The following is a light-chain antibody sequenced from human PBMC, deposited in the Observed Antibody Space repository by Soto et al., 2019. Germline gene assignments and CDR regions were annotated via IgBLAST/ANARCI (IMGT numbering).Light chain of an antibody. CDR1: SSDVGGHNS. CDR2: DVV. Sequence: QSALTQPASVSGSPGQSITISCTGSSSDVGGHNSVAWYQHNPGKAPKLMIYDVVSRPSGVSSRFSGSRSGNTASLSISGLQAEDEADYYCSSYTSSSTLVFGTRTKVTVL. V-gene: IGLV2-14*01. CDR3: SSYTSSSTLV. J-gene: IGLJ1*01.